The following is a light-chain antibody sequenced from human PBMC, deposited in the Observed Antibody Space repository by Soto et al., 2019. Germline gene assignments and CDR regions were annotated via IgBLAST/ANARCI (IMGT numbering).Light chain of an antibody. J-gene: IGKJ1*01. V-gene: IGKV3-15*01. CDR3: QQYKNWPRT. Sequence: EIVLTQSPATLSVSPGERVTLSCRASQSVDINLAWYQQKPGQAPRLVIYGASTRATDMPGTFSGSGSGTEFTLTISSLQYEDFGVYYCQQYKNWPRTFGQGTKADIK. CDR2: GAS. CDR1: QSVDIN.